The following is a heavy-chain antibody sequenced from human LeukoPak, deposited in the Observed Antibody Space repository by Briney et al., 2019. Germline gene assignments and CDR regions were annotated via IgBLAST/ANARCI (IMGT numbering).Heavy chain of an antibody. Sequence: GGSLRLSCVTSGLTFTNHGFHWLRQAAGKGLEWVAFVRNDGFDTYHSNSVKGRFSISRDTASNTMHLEMNNLRIEDTAVYYCMRDYMGWFDPWGQGSLVTVSS. V-gene: IGHV3-30*02. D-gene: IGHD3-10*01. CDR3: MRDYMGWFDP. J-gene: IGHJ5*02. CDR2: VRNDGFDT. CDR1: GLTFTNHG.